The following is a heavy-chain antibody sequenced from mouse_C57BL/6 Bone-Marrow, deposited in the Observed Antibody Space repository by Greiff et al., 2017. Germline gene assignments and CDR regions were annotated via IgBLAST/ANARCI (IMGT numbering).Heavy chain of an antibody. CDR3: ARNEGGSSFFDY. CDR1: GFSLTSYG. CDR2: IWSGGST. D-gene: IGHD1-1*01. Sequence: VKLMESGPGLVQPSQSLSITCTVSGFSLTSYGVHWVRQSPGKGLEWLGVIWSGGSTDYNAAFISRLSISKDNSKSQVFFKMNSLQADDTDIYYCARNEGGSSFFDYWGQGTTLTVSS. V-gene: IGHV2-2*01. J-gene: IGHJ2*01.